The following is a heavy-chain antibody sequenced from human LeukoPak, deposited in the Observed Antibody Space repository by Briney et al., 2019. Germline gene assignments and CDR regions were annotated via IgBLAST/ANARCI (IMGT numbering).Heavy chain of an antibody. J-gene: IGHJ4*02. CDR3: ARGRHGDLLD. CDR2: VSSDRLFI. CDR1: GFIFTSYS. V-gene: IGHV3-21*06. Sequence: PGGSLRLSCAAPGFIFTSYSMIWVRQAPGKGLEWVASVSSDRLFIYYADSVKDRFSISRDNAESSLHLQMNSLRVEDSAVYHCARGRHGDLLDWGPGTLVTVSS.